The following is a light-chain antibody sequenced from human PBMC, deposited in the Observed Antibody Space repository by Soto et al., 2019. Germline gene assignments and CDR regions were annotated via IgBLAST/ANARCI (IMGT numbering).Light chain of an antibody. CDR3: QPRSHWHA. Sequence: EVVLTQSPATLSLSPGERATLSCRASQTVTTYLAWYQQKPGQSPRLLIYEASNRATGIPPRFSGSGSGTDFTLTISSLEPEDFAVYYCQPRSHWHAFGQGTKLEIK. CDR1: QTVTTY. J-gene: IGKJ2*01. V-gene: IGKV3-11*01. CDR2: EAS.